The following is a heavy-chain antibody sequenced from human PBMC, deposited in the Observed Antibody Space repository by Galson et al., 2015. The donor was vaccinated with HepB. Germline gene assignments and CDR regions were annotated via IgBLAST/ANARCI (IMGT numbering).Heavy chain of an antibody. CDR2: IDWDDDK. CDR3: ARIRARIAAAGTTDAFDI. V-gene: IGHV2-70*11. J-gene: IGHJ3*02. D-gene: IGHD6-13*01. Sequence: PALVKPTQTLTLTCTFSGFSLSTSGMCVSWIRQPPGKALEWLARIDWDDDKYYSTSLKTRLTISKDTSKNQVVLTMTNMDPVDTATYYCARIRARIAAAGTTDAFDIWGQGTMVTVSS. CDR1: GFSLSTSGMC.